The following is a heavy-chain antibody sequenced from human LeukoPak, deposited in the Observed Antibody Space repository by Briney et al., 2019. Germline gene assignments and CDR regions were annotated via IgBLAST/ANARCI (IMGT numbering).Heavy chain of an antibody. CDR3: SMRFDY. D-gene: IGHD3-10*01. Sequence: PGGSLRLSCAASGFTFSSYEMNWVRQAPGKGLEWVSYISSGSSTIYYADPVKGRFTISRDNAKSTLYLQMNSLRAEDTAVYYCSMRFDYWGQGTLVAVSS. J-gene: IGHJ4*02. CDR1: GFTFSSYE. V-gene: IGHV3-48*03. CDR2: ISSGSSTI.